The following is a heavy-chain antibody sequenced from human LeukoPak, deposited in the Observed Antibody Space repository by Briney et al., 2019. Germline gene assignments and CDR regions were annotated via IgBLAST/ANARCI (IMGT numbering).Heavy chain of an antibody. Sequence: PSETLSLTCTVPGGSIGNFYWTWIRQPPGKGLEWIGFVTYSGSTNYNPSLKNRVTISVDTSKNQFSLRLSSVAAADTAVYFCARLNPSLDILTGYYIDYWGQGTLVPVSS. D-gene: IGHD3-9*01. CDR1: GGSIGNFY. CDR2: VTYSGST. CDR3: ARLNPSLDILTGYYIDY. V-gene: IGHV4-59*12. J-gene: IGHJ4*02.